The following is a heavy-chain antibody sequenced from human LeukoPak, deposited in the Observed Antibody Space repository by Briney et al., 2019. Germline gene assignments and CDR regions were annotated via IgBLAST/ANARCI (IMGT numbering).Heavy chain of an antibody. CDR2: ITPTSNYI. J-gene: IGHJ4*02. CDR1: GFTFSSYS. Sequence: GGSLRLSCAASGFTFSSYSMNWVRQAPGKGLEWVSSITPTSNYIYYADSVKGGCTISRDNAKKSRYLQMNSLGPEDTALYYCARGLYESSGYLILPFDSWGQGALVTVSS. CDR3: ARGLYESSGYLILPFDS. D-gene: IGHD3-22*01. V-gene: IGHV3-21*01.